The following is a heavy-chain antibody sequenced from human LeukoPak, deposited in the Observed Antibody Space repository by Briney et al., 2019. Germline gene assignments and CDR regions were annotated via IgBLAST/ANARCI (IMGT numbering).Heavy chain of an antibody. CDR3: AREIITLGPGFDY. CDR1: GFTFSSYE. V-gene: IGHV3-48*03. CDR2: ISSSGSTI. Sequence: GGSLRLSCAASGFTFSSYEMNWVRQAPGKGLEWVSYISSSGSTIYYADSVKGRFTISRDNAKNSLYLQINSLRAEDTAVYYCAREIITLGPGFDYWGQGTLVTVSS. D-gene: IGHD1-20*01. J-gene: IGHJ4*02.